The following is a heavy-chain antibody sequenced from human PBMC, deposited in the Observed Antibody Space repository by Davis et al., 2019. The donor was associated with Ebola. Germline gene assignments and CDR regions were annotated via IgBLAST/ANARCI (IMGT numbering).Heavy chain of an antibody. CDR3: ARAVLQPDYYFDN. D-gene: IGHD5-18*01. Sequence: KVSCKGSGYSFTSYWIGWVRQMPGKGLEWMGIIYPGDSDTRYSPSFQGQVTISADKSISTAYLQWSSLKASDTAMYYCARAVLQPDYYFDNWGQGTLVTVSS. CDR2: IYPGDSDT. V-gene: IGHV5-51*01. J-gene: IGHJ4*02. CDR1: GYSFTSYW.